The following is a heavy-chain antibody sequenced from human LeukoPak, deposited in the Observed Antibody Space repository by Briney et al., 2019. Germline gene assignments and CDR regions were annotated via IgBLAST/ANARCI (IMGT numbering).Heavy chain of an antibody. D-gene: IGHD5-18*01. V-gene: IGHV3-23*01. Sequence: GGSLRLSCAASGFTFSSSAMSWVRQAPGKGLEWVSTIGGGGGPTYYADSVKGRFTISRNISKNTLYLQVNSLRAEDTAVYYCAKLQRDVDTATEGYWGQGTLVTVSS. CDR3: AKLQRDVDTATEGY. CDR2: IGGGGGPT. J-gene: IGHJ4*02. CDR1: GFTFSSSA.